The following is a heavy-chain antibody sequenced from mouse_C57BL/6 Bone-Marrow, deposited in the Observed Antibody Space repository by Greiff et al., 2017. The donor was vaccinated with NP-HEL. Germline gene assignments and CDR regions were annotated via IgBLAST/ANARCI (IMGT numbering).Heavy chain of an antibody. Sequence: QVQLQQPGAELVMPGASVKLSCKASGYTFTSYWMHWVKQRPGQGLEWIGEIDPSDSYTNYNQKFKGKSTLTVDKSSSTAYMQLSSLTSEDSAVYYCAGYFEVWGTGTTVTVSS. V-gene: IGHV1-69*01. CDR3: AGYFEV. CDR2: IDPSDSYT. CDR1: GYTFTSYW. J-gene: IGHJ1*03.